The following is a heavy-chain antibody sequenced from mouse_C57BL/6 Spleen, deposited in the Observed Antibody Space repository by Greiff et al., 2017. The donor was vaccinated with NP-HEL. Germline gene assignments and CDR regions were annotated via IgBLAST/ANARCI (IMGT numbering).Heavy chain of an antibody. CDR1: GYSITSGYY. V-gene: IGHV3-6*01. CDR2: ISYDGSN. D-gene: IGHD1-1*01. CDR3: AREYYGSSYDY. J-gene: IGHJ2*01. Sequence: LMESGPGLVKPSQSLSLTCSVTGYSITSGYYWNWIRQFPGNKLEWMGYISYDGSNNYNPSLKNRISITRDTSKHQFFLRLKSVTTEDTATYYGAREYYGSSYDYWGQGTTLTVSS.